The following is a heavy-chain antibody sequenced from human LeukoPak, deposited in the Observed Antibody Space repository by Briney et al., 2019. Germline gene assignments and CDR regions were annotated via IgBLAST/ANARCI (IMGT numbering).Heavy chain of an antibody. CDR3: ARDPNMSFIAVAGLAQRGTDY. J-gene: IGHJ4*02. CDR1: GFTFSSYG. V-gene: IGHV3-30*02. D-gene: IGHD6-19*01. Sequence: GGSLRLSCAASGFTFSSYGMHWVRQAPGKGLEWVAFIRYDGSNKYYADSVKGRFTISRDNSKNTLYLQMNSLRAEDTAVYYCARDPNMSFIAVAGLAQRGTDYWGQGTLVTVSS. CDR2: IRYDGSNK.